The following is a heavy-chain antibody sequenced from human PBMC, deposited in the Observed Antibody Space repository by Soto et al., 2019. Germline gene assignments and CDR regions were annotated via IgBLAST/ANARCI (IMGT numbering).Heavy chain of an antibody. Sequence: PGGSLRLSSAASGFTFSTYSMNWVRQAPGKGLEWVSVISGSDGSTYYADSVKGRFTISRDNSKNTLNLQMNSLRAEDTAVYYCARRSSSWYFDYWGQGTLVTVSS. CDR3: ARRSSSWYFDY. D-gene: IGHD6-13*01. CDR1: GFTFSTYS. V-gene: IGHV3-23*01. J-gene: IGHJ4*02. CDR2: ISGSDGST.